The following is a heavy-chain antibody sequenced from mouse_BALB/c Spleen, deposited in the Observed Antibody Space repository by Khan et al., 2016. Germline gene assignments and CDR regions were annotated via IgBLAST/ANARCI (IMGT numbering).Heavy chain of an antibody. CDR1: GFPSGNFG. CDR3: GRGDF. CDR2: IGSAGITF. Sequence: EVELVESGGGLVQPEGPRKPPGPASGFPSGNFGLPWVRQPPEKGLGGFALIGSAGITFYFQATLRGGFTVSRAHPKNTRFLQMTSLGSEDTAMYYCGRGDFWGQGTTLTVSS. V-gene: IGHV5-17*02. J-gene: IGHJ2*01.